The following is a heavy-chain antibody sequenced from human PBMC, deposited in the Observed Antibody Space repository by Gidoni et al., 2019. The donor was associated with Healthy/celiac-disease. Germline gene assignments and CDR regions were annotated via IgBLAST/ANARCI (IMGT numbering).Heavy chain of an antibody. V-gene: IGHV4-31*03. CDR1: GGSTSSCGYY. CDR3: AREGGNFYGSGSYPFDY. J-gene: IGHJ4*02. D-gene: IGHD3-10*01. CDR2: TEYSGST. Sequence: QVQLQESGPGLVTPSPTLYPPCTVSGGSTSSCGYYWSWIRHPPGKGREWIGYTEYSGSTYYNPSLKSRVTISVDTSKNQFDLKLSSGTAADTAVYYCAREGGNFYGSGSYPFDYWGQGTLVTVSS.